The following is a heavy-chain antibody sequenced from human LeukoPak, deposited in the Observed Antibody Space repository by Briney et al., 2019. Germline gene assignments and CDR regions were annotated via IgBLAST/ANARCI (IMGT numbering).Heavy chain of an antibody. CDR3: ARQAKYSPRFDP. D-gene: IGHD5-18*01. Sequence: SVKVSCKGSGGAFSSYAISWGRQGPGQGLGWMGGLTPIFAAANSAPKFQGTVTITADESTSTAYMELSRLRSQDTAVYHCARQAKYSPRFDPCGQGTLLTVSS. V-gene: IGHV1-69*01. CDR1: GGAFSSYA. J-gene: IGHJ5*02. CDR2: LTPIFAAA.